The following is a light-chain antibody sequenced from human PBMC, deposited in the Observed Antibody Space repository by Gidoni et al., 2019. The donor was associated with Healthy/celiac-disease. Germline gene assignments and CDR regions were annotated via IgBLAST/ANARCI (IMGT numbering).Light chain of an antibody. CDR3: QQSYSNPAT. CDR1: QSISSY. V-gene: IGKV1-39*01. CDR2: AAS. Sequence: DIQMTQSPSSLSASVGDRVTITFRASQSISSYLNWYQQKPGKAPKLLIYAASSLQSGGPSRFSGSGSGTDFTLTISSLQLEDFATYHCQQSYSNPATFGQGTRLEIK. J-gene: IGKJ5*01.